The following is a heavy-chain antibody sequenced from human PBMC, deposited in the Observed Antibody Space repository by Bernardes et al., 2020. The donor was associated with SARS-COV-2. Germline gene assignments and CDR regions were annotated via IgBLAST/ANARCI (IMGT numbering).Heavy chain of an antibody. Sequence: SLRLSCAASGFTFRDYTIHCVRQAPGKGLEWVAVIWHDGSREYYVDSVKGRFAISRDNSNNTLYLQMNTLTVEDTALYRCATEDGEWLESWGQGTLVTVSS. CDR3: ATEDGEWLES. J-gene: IGHJ5*01. CDR2: IWHDGSRE. CDR1: GFTFRDYT. V-gene: IGHV3-33*01. D-gene: IGHD4-17*01.